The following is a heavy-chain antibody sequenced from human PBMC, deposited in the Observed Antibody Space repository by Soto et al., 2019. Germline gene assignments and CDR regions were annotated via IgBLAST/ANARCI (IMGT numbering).Heavy chain of an antibody. J-gene: IGHJ4*02. CDR3: ARLPLKPFGVVSWYFDY. CDR1: GGTFSSYA. CDR2: IIPIFGTA. Sequence: SVKVSCKASGGTFSSYAISWVRQAPGQGLEWTGGIIPIFGTANYAQKFQGRVTITADKSTSTAYMELSSLRSEDTAVYYCARLPLKPFGVVSWYFDYWGQGTLVTVSS. D-gene: IGHD3-3*01. V-gene: IGHV1-69*06.